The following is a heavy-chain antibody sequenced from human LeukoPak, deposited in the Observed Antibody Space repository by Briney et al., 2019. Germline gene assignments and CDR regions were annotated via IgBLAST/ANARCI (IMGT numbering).Heavy chain of an antibody. Sequence: GRSLRLSCAASGFTFISYGMHWVRQAPGKGLEWVAVILYDGSNEYYADSVKGRFTISRDNSKNTLYLQMNSLRVEDTAVYYCAKPTGLWFGELPLDYWGQGTLVTVSS. CDR2: ILYDGSNE. CDR1: GFTFISYG. CDR3: AKPTGLWFGELPLDY. J-gene: IGHJ4*02. V-gene: IGHV3-30*18. D-gene: IGHD3-10*01.